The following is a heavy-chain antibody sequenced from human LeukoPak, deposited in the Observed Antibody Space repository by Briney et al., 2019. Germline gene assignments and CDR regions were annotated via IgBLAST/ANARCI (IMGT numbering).Heavy chain of an antibody. CDR2: ISADNGNT. CDR1: GYTFTSYG. CDR3: ARGGTGYSSSWYPY. V-gene: IGHV1-18*01. J-gene: IGHJ4*02. D-gene: IGHD6-13*01. Sequence: ASVKVSCKASGYTFTSYGISWVRQAPGQGLEWMGWISADNGNTNYAQKLQGRVTMTTDTSTSTAYMELRSLRSDDTAVYYCARGGTGYSSSWYPYWGQGTLVTVSS.